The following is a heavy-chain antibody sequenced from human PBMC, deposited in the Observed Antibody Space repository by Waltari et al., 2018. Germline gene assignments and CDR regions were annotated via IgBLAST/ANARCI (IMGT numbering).Heavy chain of an antibody. CDR3: ARDSEVVHNAFDT. CDR1: GFTFSSYS. CDR2: ISSSSSTI. Sequence: EVQLVESGGGLVQPGGSLRLSCAASGFTFSSYSMNWVRQAPGKGLEWVSYISSSSSTIYYADSVKGRFTISRDNAKNSLYLQMNSLRAEDTAVYYCARDSEVVHNAFDTWGQGTMVTVSS. J-gene: IGHJ3*02. D-gene: IGHD2-15*01. V-gene: IGHV3-48*01.